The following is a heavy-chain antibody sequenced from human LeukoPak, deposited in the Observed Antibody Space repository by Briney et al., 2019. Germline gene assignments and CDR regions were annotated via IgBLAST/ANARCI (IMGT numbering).Heavy chain of an antibody. CDR1: GFTFSSYA. V-gene: IGHV3-23*01. J-gene: IGHJ4*02. D-gene: IGHD3-22*01. CDR2: ISGSGGST. CDR3: AKVVHYDSSGYYDY. Sequence: GGSLRLSCAASGFTFSSYAMSWARQAPGKGLEWVSAISGSGGSTYYADSVKGRFTISRDNSKNTLYLQMNSLRAEDTAVYYCAKVVHYDSSGYYDYWGQGTLVTVSS.